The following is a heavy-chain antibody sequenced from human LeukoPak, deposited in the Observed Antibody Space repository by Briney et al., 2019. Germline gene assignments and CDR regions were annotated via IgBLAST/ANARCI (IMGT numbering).Heavy chain of an antibody. D-gene: IGHD6-13*01. CDR3: ARSRVPIAAAGYFDY. V-gene: IGHV5-51*01. Sequence: GESLKISCKGSGYSFTNYWIGWVRQMPGKGLEWMGIIYPGDSDTRYSPSFQGQVTTSADKSISTAYLQWSSLKASDTAMYYCARSRVPIAAAGYFDYWGQGTLVTVSS. J-gene: IGHJ4*02. CDR1: GYSFTNYW. CDR2: IYPGDSDT.